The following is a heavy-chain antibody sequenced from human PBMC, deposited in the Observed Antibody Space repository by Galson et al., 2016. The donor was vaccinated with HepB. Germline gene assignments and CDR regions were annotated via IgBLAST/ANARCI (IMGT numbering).Heavy chain of an antibody. CDR2: IWYDGSNE. CDR1: GFNFKVYG. J-gene: IGHJ5*01. D-gene: IGHD4-17*01. V-gene: IGHV3-33*06. Sequence: SLRLSCAASGFNFKVYGMHWVRQAPGKGLDWVAVIWYDGSNEDYADSVKGRFTISKDNSKNTVDLQMNSLRAEDTAVYYCAKDRRWNSGANAYGWFDSWGQGALVTVSS. CDR3: AKDRRWNSGANAYGWFDS.